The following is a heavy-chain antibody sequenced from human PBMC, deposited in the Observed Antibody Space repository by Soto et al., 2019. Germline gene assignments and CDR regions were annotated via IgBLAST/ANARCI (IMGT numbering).Heavy chain of an antibody. V-gene: IGHV3-23*01. D-gene: IGHD1-1*01. Sequence: EVQLLESGGGSVQPGGSLRLSCAASGFTFSSYAMHWVRRPPGKGLEWVSSISGSGGTAYYADSVKGRFSISRDSLVNTLYLQVNSLGAADTAVYYCAKGRGQNWNFDYWGQATLVTVSP. CDR2: ISGSGGTA. CDR3: AKGRGQNWNFDY. CDR1: GFTFSSYA. J-gene: IGHJ4*02.